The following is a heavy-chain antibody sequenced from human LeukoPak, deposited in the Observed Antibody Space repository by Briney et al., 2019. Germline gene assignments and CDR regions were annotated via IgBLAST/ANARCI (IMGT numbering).Heavy chain of an antibody. CDR3: ARGTIAAPFDY. J-gene: IGHJ4*02. Sequence: SETLSLTCTVSGGSISGYYWSWIRQPPGKGLEWIGYIYYSGSTNYNPSLKSRVTISVDTSKNQFSLKLSSVTAADTAVYYCARGTIAAPFDYWGQGTLVTVSS. V-gene: IGHV4-59*01. CDR2: IYYSGST. CDR1: GGSISGYY. D-gene: IGHD2-15*01.